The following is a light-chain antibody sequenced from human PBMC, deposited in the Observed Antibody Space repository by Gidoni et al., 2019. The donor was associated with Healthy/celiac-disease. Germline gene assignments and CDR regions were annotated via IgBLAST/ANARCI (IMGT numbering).Light chain of an antibody. CDR3: QQYGSSPL. CDR2: GAS. Sequence: IVLPQSPGPLSSSPGERATLSCTASQSVSSSDLARYQQKPGQAPRLLIYGASSTATGITDRFSGSGSETDFTLTISRLEPEDVAVYYCQQYGSSPLFGPGTKVDIK. V-gene: IGKV3-20*01. CDR1: QSVSSSD. J-gene: IGKJ3*01.